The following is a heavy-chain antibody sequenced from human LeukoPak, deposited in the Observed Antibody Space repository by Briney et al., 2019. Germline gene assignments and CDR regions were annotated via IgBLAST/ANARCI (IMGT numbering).Heavy chain of an antibody. CDR3: SRGGYSHAFDI. CDR1: GFTFSGFY. CDR2: INWDGSVT. V-gene: IGHV3-74*01. D-gene: IGHD2-15*01. Sequence: GGSLRLSCVASGFTFSGFYIHWVRQAPGKGLVWVSHINWDGSVTTYADSVRGRFTISRDNAKNTLYLQMDSLRAEDTAVYYCSRGGYSHAFDIWGQGTMVTVS. J-gene: IGHJ3*02.